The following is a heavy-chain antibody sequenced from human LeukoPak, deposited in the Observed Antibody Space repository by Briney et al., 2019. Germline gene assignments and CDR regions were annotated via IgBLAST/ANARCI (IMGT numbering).Heavy chain of an antibody. CDR1: GGSISSYY. CDR2: IYYSGST. J-gene: IGHJ5*02. V-gene: IGHV4-59*01. Sequence: SETLSLTCTVSGGSISSYYWSWIRQPPGKGLEWIGHIYYSGSTNYNPSLKSRVTISVDTSKNQFSLKLSYVTAADTAVSYCARTGVIAAAGYWFDPWGQGTLVTVSS. CDR3: ARTGVIAAAGYWFDP. D-gene: IGHD6-13*01.